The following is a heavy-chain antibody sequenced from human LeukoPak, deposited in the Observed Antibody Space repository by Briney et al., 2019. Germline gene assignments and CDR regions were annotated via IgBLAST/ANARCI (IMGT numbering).Heavy chain of an antibody. CDR1: GFTFSSYG. Sequence: PGRSLRLSCAASGFTFSSYGMHWVRQAPGKGLEWVAVIWYDGSNKYYADSVKGRFTISRDNSKNTLYLQMNSRRAEDTAVYYCASLSRPYSSGWSEFDYWGREPWSPSPQ. D-gene: IGHD6-19*01. J-gene: IGHJ4*02. CDR3: ASLSRPYSSGWSEFDY. CDR2: IWYDGSNK. V-gene: IGHV3-33*01.